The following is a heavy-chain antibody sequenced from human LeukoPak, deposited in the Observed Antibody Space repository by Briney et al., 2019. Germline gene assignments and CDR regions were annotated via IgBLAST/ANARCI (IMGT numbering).Heavy chain of an antibody. V-gene: IGHV3-23*01. D-gene: IGHD2-2*01. J-gene: IGHJ4*02. CDR3: PRARYCASATCYLDF. CDR2: MSGNGDST. CDR1: GFSLNNYD. Sequence: PGGSLRLSCAASGFSLNNYDMTWIRQAPGKGLEWVSGMSGNGDSTYYADSVRGRFTISRDNSKNTLCLQVDSLIAEDTALYYCPRARYCASATCYLDFWGQGTLVTVSS.